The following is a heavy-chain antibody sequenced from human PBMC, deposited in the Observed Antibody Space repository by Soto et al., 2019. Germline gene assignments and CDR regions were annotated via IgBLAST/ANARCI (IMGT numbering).Heavy chain of an antibody. D-gene: IGHD2-2*01. J-gene: IGHJ5*02. CDR3: GAYCSRTYRYDWFDP. CDR1: GGSIGSSSYY. V-gene: IGHV4-39*01. CDR2: LYYTGTT. Sequence: PSETLSLTCSVSGGSIGSSSYYFGWIRHPPGKGLEWIGSLYYTGTTYYNSSLKSRVTISADKSQNQFSLRLSSVTAADTAVYYCGAYCSRTYRYDWFDPWGQGTMLTVYS.